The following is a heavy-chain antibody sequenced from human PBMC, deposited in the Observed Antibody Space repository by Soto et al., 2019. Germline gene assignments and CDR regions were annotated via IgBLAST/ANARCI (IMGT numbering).Heavy chain of an antibody. D-gene: IGHD6-6*01. CDR1: SGSISSSNW. J-gene: IGHJ6*03. Sequence: QVQLQESGPGLVKPSGTLSLTCAVSSGSISSSNWWSWVRQPPGKGPEWIGEIYHSGSTNYNPSLKSRVTISVDKSKNQFSLKLSSVTAADTAVYYCARSRIAAPYYYYYYMDVWGKGTTVTVSS. CDR3: ARSRIAAPYYYYYYMDV. V-gene: IGHV4-4*02. CDR2: IYHSGST.